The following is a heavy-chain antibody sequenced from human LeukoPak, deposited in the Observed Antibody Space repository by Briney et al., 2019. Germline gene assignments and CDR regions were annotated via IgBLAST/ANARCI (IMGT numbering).Heavy chain of an antibody. CDR1: GYSFTNSG. V-gene: IGHV1-18*01. CDR3: ARDRDFRALAGSFDP. D-gene: IGHD6-19*01. CDR2: ISAYNGNA. Sequence: ASVKVSCKASGYSFTNSGVSWVRQAPGQGLEWMGWISAYNGNAKYAQKVQDRVTFTTDTSTSTDYMELGSLRSEEPAVYYCARDRDFRALAGSFDPWGQGTLVPVSS. J-gene: IGHJ5*02.